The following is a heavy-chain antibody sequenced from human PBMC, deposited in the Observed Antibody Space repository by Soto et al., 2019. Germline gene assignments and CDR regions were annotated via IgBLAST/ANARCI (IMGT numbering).Heavy chain of an antibody. CDR1: GFTVSSNY. CDR2: IYSGGST. D-gene: IGHD2-15*01. V-gene: IGHV3-53*04. Sequence: GGSLRLSCAASGFTVSSNYMSWVRQAPGKGLEWVSVIYSGGSTYYADSVKGRFTISRHNSKNTLYLQMNSLRAEDTAVYYCARAGLDNCSGGSCYHNRPAVPHYYYYGMDVWGQGTTVTVSS. CDR3: ARAGLDNCSGGSCYHNRPAVPHYYYYGMDV. J-gene: IGHJ6*02.